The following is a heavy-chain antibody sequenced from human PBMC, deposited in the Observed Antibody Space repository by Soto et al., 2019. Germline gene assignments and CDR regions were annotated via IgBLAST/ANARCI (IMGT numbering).Heavy chain of an antibody. CDR3: ATYNIHVALAYSSGPHWFDP. J-gene: IGHJ5*02. D-gene: IGHD6-19*01. V-gene: IGHV1-24*01. Sequence: ASVKVSCKVSGYTLTELSMHWVRQAPGKGLEWMGGFDPEDGETIYAQKFQGRVTMTEDTSTDTAYMELSSLRSEDTAVYYCATYNIHVALAYSSGPHWFDPWGQGNLVTVSS. CDR1: GYTLTELS. CDR2: FDPEDGET.